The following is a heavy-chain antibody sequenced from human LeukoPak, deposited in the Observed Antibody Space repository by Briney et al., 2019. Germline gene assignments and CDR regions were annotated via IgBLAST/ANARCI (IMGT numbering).Heavy chain of an antibody. V-gene: IGHV4-34*01. Sequence: SETLSLTCAVYGGSFSGYYWSWIRQPPGKGLEWIGEINHSGSTNYNSSLKSRVTVSVDTSKNQFSLKLSSVTAADTAVYYCARTRPPMPFWSGYYNHWFDPWGQGTLVTVSS. D-gene: IGHD3-3*01. CDR3: ARTRPPMPFWSGYYNHWFDP. CDR2: INHSGST. J-gene: IGHJ5*02. CDR1: GGSFSGYY.